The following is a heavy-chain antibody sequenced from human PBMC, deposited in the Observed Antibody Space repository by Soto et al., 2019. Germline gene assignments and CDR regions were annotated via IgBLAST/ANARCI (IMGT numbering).Heavy chain of an antibody. CDR1: GFTFSSYS. V-gene: IGHV3-21*01. D-gene: IGHD1-26*01. J-gene: IGHJ3*02. Sequence: GGSLRLSCAASGFTFSSYSMNWVRQAPGKGLEWVSSISSSSSYIYYADSVKGRFTISRDNAKNSLYLQMNSLRAEDTAVYYCAREEGIVGAWGAFDIWGQGTMVTVSS. CDR3: AREEGIVGAWGAFDI. CDR2: ISSSSSYI.